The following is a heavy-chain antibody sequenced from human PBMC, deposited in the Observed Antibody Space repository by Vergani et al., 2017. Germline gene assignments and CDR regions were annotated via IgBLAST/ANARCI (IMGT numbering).Heavy chain of an antibody. D-gene: IGHD2-2*02. CDR2: IYPGDSDT. CDR3: ARHLHCSSSSCSTIYYMDV. Sequence: EVQLVQSGAEVKKPGESLKISCKGSGYSFTSYWIGWVRQMPGKGLEWMGIIYPGDSDTRYSPSFQGQITIPADKSISTAYLQWSSLKASATAMYSCARHLHCSSSSCSTIYYMDVWGKGTTVTVSS. CDR1: GYSFTSYW. V-gene: IGHV5-51*01. J-gene: IGHJ6*03.